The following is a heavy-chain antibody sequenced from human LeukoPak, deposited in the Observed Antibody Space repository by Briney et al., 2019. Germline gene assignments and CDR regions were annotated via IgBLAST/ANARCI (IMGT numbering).Heavy chain of an antibody. Sequence: PGGSLRLSCAASGFTFSSYTMNWVRQAPGKGLEWISSISGSSSTYIYYSDSVQGRFTISRDNAKNSLSLHMNSLRAEDTAVYYCARSVTAANWFDPWGQGTLVTVSS. CDR1: GFTFSSYT. CDR3: ARSVTAANWFDP. CDR2: ISGSSSTYI. D-gene: IGHD2-21*02. J-gene: IGHJ5*02. V-gene: IGHV3-21*01.